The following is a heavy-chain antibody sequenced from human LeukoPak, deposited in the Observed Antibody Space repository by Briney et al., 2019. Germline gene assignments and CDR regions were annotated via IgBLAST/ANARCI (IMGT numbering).Heavy chain of an antibody. CDR3: ATKESGTYYN. Sequence: GTSLRLSCAGSEFRFSTYGIHWVRQAPARGLEWVALITDDGSNQYYADSVKGRFTISRDNSKSTMYLQMNGLRGEDTAVYYCATKESGTYYNWGQGTLVTVSS. CDR1: EFRFSTYG. CDR2: ITDDGSNQ. J-gene: IGHJ4*02. V-gene: IGHV3-30*03. D-gene: IGHD1-26*01.